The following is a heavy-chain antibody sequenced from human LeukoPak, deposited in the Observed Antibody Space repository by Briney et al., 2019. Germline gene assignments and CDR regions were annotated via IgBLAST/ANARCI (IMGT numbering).Heavy chain of an antibody. V-gene: IGHV4-4*07. J-gene: IGHJ5*02. CDR2: IYTSGST. CDR3: ARDYYGSGSWEDWFDP. CDR1: GGSISNYF. Sequence: SETLSLTCTVSGGSISNYFRSWVRQPAGKGLEWIGRIYTSGSTNYNPSLKSRVTISVDTSKNQFSLKLSSVTAADTAVYYCARDYYGSGSWEDWFDPWGQGTLVTVSS. D-gene: IGHD3-10*01.